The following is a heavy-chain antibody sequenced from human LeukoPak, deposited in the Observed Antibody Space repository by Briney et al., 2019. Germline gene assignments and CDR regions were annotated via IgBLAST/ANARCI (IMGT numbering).Heavy chain of an antibody. V-gene: IGHV4-39*01. Sequence: KPSETLSLTCSVSDDSINSRNYYWGWLRQPPGKGLEWFGSIYDSGNSYYNPSLQSRVTISVDTSKNQFSLRLSSVSVADTTVYYCARHPLYCSGGSCTSNWFDPWGQGTLVTVSS. CDR1: DDSINSRNYY. J-gene: IGHJ5*02. D-gene: IGHD2-15*01. CDR3: ARHPLYCSGGSCTSNWFDP. CDR2: IYDSGNS.